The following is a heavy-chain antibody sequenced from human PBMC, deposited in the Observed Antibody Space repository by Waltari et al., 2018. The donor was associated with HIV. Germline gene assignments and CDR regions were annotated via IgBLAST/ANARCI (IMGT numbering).Heavy chain of an antibody. CDR3: ARLLLEWRGGENRAFHI. D-gene: IGHD2-8*01. CDR2: LNPQRGAT. Sequence: QVPLVHSGAEVKKPVDSVTVCCQVSGHTFTGYYINWQRQATGQGLEWMGWLNPQRGATGYAQKFQGRVTMTRKTSTSTAYLVLSSLRSEDTALYYCARLLLEWRGGENRAFHIWGQGTMVTVSS. J-gene: IGHJ3*02. CDR1: GHTFTGYY. V-gene: IGHV1-8*01.